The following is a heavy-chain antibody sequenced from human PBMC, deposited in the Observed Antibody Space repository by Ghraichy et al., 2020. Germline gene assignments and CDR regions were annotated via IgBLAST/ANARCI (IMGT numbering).Heavy chain of an antibody. V-gene: IGHV4-34*01. CDR1: GGSFSGYY. CDR3: ASSVAYYYDSSGKFDY. D-gene: IGHD3-22*01. Sequence: SQTLSLTCAVYGGSFSGYYWSWIRQPPGKGLEWIGEINHSGSTNYNPSLKSRVTISVDTSKNQFSLKLSSVTAADTAVYYCASSVAYYYDSSGKFDYWGQGTLVTVSS. CDR2: INHSGST. J-gene: IGHJ4*02.